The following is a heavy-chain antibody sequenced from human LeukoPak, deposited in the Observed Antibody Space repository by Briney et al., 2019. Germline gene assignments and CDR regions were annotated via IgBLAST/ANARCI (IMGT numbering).Heavy chain of an antibody. CDR1: GYSFTSYW. D-gene: IGHD6-13*01. Sequence: HGESLKISCKGSGYSFTSYWIGWVRQMPGKGLEWMGIIYPGDSDTRYSPSFQGQVTISADKSISTAYLQWSSLKASDTAMYYCARHPSMAAAGSPVDYWGQGTLVTVSS. J-gene: IGHJ4*02. V-gene: IGHV5-51*01. CDR2: IYPGDSDT. CDR3: ARHPSMAAAGSPVDY.